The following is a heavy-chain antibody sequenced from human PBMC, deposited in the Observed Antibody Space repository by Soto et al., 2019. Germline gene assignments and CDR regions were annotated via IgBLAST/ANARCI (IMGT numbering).Heavy chain of an antibody. Sequence: EVQLVESGGGLVRPGGSLRLSCAASGFTFSYYWMHWVRQAPGKGLVWVSRIHSDGSSTTYADFVKGRFIISRDNDRNTVDLRMNSVRVEDTAVYYCARGDRGAFDLWGQGTVVTVSS. CDR1: GFTFSYYW. CDR3: ARGDRGAFDL. CDR2: IHSDGSST. V-gene: IGHV3-74*01. D-gene: IGHD1-26*01. J-gene: IGHJ3*01.